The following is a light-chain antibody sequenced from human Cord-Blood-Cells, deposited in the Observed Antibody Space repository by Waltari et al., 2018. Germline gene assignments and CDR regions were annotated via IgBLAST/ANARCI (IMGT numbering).Light chain of an antibody. CDR3: QQSYSTPRNEGT. J-gene: IGKJ1*01. CDR1: QSISSY. V-gene: IGKV1-39*01. Sequence: DIQMTQSPSSLSASVGNRVTITCRSSQSISSYLNWYQQKPRKAHKLLIYASASLQCGVPSRFSFSGSGTDSTLTISSLQPEDFATYYCQQSYSTPRNEGTFGQGTKVEIK. CDR2: ASA.